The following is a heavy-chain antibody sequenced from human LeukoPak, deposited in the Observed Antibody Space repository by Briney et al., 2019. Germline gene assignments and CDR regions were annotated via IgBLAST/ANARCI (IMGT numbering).Heavy chain of an antibody. CDR2: INPDASTT. Sequence: GGSLRLSCAASEFTFSAYWVHWVRQAPGKGLVWVSLINPDASTTVYADSVEGRFTISRDNAKNTLYLQMNSLRAEDTAVYYCAISLYSGAYVTWGQGTLVTVSS. D-gene: IGHD1-26*01. V-gene: IGHV3-74*01. J-gene: IGHJ5*02. CDR3: AISLYSGAYVT. CDR1: EFTFSAYW.